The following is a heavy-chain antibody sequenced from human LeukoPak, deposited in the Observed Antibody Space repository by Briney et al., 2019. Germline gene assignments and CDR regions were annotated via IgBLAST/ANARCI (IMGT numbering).Heavy chain of an antibody. J-gene: IGHJ6*02. CDR2: IYYSGST. CDR3: ARLVGDSSGYRMIPYYYYGMDV. CDR1: GGSVSSGSYY. Sequence: PSETLSLTCTVSGGSVSSGSYYWSWIRQPPGKGLEWIGYIYYSGSTNYNPSLKSRVTISVDTSKNQFSLKLSSVTAADTAVYYCARLVGDSSGYRMIPYYYYGMDVWGQGTTVTVSS. V-gene: IGHV4-61*01. D-gene: IGHD3-22*01.